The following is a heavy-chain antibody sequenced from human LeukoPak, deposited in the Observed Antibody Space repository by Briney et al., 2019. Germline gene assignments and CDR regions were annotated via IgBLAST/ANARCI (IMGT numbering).Heavy chain of an antibody. CDR3: ARDYYGSEDY. V-gene: IGHV3-33*01. D-gene: IGHD3-10*01. Sequence: GRSLRLSCAASGFTLSSYGMHWVRQAPGKGLEWVAVIWYDGSNKYYADSVKGRFTISRDNSKNTLYLQMNSLRAEDTAVYYCARDYYGSEDYWGQGTLVTVSS. J-gene: IGHJ4*02. CDR1: GFTLSSYG. CDR2: IWYDGSNK.